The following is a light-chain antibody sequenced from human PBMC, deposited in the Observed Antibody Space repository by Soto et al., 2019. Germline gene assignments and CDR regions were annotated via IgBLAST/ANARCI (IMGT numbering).Light chain of an antibody. CDR2: DAS. CDR3: QHYDNFPVT. CDR1: QDITNY. Sequence: DIQMTQSPSSLSASVGDRVTITCQASQDITNYLNWYQQKPGKAPKLLIYDASNLQTGVPSRFSGSGSGTDFTFTIRSLQPEDIATYYCQHYDNFPVTFGGGTKVDIK. J-gene: IGKJ4*01. V-gene: IGKV1-33*01.